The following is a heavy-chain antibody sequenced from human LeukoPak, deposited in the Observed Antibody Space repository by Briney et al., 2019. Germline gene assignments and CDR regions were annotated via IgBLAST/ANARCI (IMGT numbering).Heavy chain of an antibody. CDR1: GYTLTYYD. J-gene: IGHJ6*02. V-gene: IGHV1-8*01. CDR3: ARVRGSYYHYGMDV. D-gene: IGHD1-26*01. CDR2: MNPNSGDT. Sequence: ASVKVSCEASGYTLTYYDINWVRQATGQGLEWMGWMNPNSGDTGYAQKFQGRATMTRNTSISTVYMELSSLRSEDTAVYYCARVRGSYYHYGMDVWGQGTTVTVSS.